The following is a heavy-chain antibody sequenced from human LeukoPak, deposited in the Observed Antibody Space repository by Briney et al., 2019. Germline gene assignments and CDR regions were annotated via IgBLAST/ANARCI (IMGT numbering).Heavy chain of an antibody. D-gene: IGHD5-18*01. CDR2: IKQDGSEK. Sequence: GGSLRLSCAASGFTFSRYWMSWVRQVPRKGLEWVANIKQDGSEKYYVDSVKGRFTISRDNAKNSLYLQMNSLRDEDTAVYYCARARGYSVDYWGQGTLVTVSS. J-gene: IGHJ4*02. CDR1: GFTFSRYW. V-gene: IGHV3-7*01. CDR3: ARARGYSVDY.